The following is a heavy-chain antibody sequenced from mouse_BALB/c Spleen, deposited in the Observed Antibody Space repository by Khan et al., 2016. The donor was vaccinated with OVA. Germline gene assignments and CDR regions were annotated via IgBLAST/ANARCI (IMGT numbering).Heavy chain of an antibody. CDR3: GRDRIDY. Sequence: QVQLKQSGAELAKPGASVKMSCKASGYTFTSYWMHWVKQRPGQGLEWIGYINPSAGYTDYNQKFKDKATLTADKSSSTAYMQLTSLTSEDSAVYYCGRDRIDYWGQGTTLTVSS. CDR1: GYTFTSYW. J-gene: IGHJ2*01. V-gene: IGHV1-7*01. CDR2: INPSAGYT.